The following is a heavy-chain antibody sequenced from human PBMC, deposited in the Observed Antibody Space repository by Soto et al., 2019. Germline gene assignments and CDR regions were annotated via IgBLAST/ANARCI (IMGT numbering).Heavy chain of an antibody. Sequence: SETLSHTCTVSDGVNSGGCCSWNRKPPGKGLEWIGYIYYSGSTKYNPSLKSRVTISVDTSKNQFSLKLSSVTAADTAVYYCARDHPITMVRGVIVPTHGMDVWGQGTTVTVSS. J-gene: IGHJ6*02. V-gene: IGHV4-59*01. CDR3: ARDHPITMVRGVIVPTHGMDV. D-gene: IGHD3-10*01. CDR2: IYYSGST. CDR1: DGVNSGGC.